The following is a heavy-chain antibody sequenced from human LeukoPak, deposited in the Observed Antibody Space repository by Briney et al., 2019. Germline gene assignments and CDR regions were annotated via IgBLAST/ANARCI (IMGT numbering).Heavy chain of an antibody. D-gene: IGHD3/OR15-3a*01. V-gene: IGHV1-46*01. Sequence: ASVKVSCKASGYTFTSYYMHWVRQAPGQGLEWMGIINPSGGNTNYAQKFQGRVTMTRDTSISTAYMELSRLRSDDTAVYYCARGGRVFGLVLLGRDYWGQGTLVTVSS. J-gene: IGHJ4*02. CDR1: GYTFTSYY. CDR2: INPSGGNT. CDR3: ARGGRVFGLVLLGRDY.